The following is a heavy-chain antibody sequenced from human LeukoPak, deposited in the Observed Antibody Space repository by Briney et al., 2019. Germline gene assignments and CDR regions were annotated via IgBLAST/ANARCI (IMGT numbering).Heavy chain of an antibody. D-gene: IGHD3-10*01. CDR1: GYTFTTYG. CDR3: ARMRDSNAGNYFDY. Sequence: GASVKVSCKASGYTFTTYGISWVRQAPGQGLEWMGWISAYNGETNYAQKLQGRVTMTTDTSTSTAYMDLGSLRSDDSAVYYCARMRDSNAGNYFDYWGQGTLVTVSS. V-gene: IGHV1-18*01. J-gene: IGHJ4*02. CDR2: ISAYNGET.